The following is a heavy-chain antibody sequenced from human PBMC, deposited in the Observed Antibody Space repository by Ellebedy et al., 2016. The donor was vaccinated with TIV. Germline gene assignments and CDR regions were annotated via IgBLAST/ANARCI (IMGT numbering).Heavy chain of an antibody. D-gene: IGHD5-18*01. J-gene: IGHJ4*02. CDR2: TYYSGST. CDR3: ARYSYGPIDY. Sequence: SETLSLTXTVSGGSISSSGYYWGWIRQPPGKGLEWIGSTYYSGSTYYNPSLKSRVTISVDTSKNQFSLKLSSVTAADTAVYYCARYSYGPIDYWGQGTLVTVSS. CDR1: GGSISSSGYY. V-gene: IGHV4-39*01.